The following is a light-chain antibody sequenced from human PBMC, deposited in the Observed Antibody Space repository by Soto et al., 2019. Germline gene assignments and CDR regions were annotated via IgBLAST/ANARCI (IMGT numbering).Light chain of an antibody. Sequence: DLQMTQSPSTLSASVGDRVTITCRASQSISSWLAWYQQKPGKAPKLLIYKASSLESGVPSRFSGSGSGTEFTLTISSLQPDDFATYYCQQYNSYSPGFGQGTRLEIK. V-gene: IGKV1-5*03. CDR1: QSISSW. CDR3: QQYNSYSPG. CDR2: KAS. J-gene: IGKJ5*01.